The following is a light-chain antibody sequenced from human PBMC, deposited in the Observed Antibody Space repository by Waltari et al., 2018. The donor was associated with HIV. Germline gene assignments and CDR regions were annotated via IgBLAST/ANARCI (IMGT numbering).Light chain of an antibody. CDR3: QQYYSTPLT. CDR1: QSVLYSSNNKNY. J-gene: IGKJ4*01. Sequence: DIVMTQSPDSLAVSLGERATLNCKSSQSVLYSSNNKNYLAWYQQKQGQSPKLLIYWASTREFGVPDRFSGSGSGTDFTLTISSLQAEDVAVYYCQQYYSTPLTFGGGTKVEIK. V-gene: IGKV4-1*01. CDR2: WAS.